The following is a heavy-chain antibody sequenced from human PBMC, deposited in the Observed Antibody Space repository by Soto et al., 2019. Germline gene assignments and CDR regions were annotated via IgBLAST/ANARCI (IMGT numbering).Heavy chain of an antibody. CDR1: GGSMYSGDYY. CDR2: VYYSGTT. Sequence: SETLSLTFTVAGGSMYSGDYYWIWIRRPPGDGREWIGCVYYSGTTNYTPFLKSRVTLSLDKSKNKFSLKMNSLTAADPAVYYCASDVIAPPNYFDPRRQRTLVTASS. CDR3: ASDVIAPPNYFDP. D-gene: IGHD4-4*01. J-gene: IGHJ5*02. V-gene: IGHV4-61*08.